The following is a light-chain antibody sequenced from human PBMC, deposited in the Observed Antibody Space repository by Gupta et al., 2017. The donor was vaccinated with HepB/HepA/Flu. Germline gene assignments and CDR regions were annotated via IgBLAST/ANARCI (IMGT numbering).Light chain of an antibody. V-gene: IGLV1-47*02. CDR1: SSNIGNDN. CDR2: NDN. J-gene: IGLJ1*01. CDR3: VGWDDSLSGYV. Sequence: QPVLTMPPLASGTPGQRVTIPCSGSSSNIGNDNAYWYQQLPGTAPKLLIYNDNQRPSGVPDRFSGSKSGTTASLAISGLRSEDEADYYCVGWDDSLSGYVFGAGTKVTVL.